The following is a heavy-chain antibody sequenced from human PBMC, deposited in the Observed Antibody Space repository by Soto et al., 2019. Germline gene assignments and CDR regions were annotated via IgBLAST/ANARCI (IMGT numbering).Heavy chain of an antibody. CDR2: INHSGST. Sequence: SETLSLTCAVYGGSFSGYYWTWIRQPPGTGLEWIGEINHSGSTNYNPSLKSRVTISVDTSKNQFSLRTEDTALYYCARDREVTMRSFDYWGQGTLVTVSS. CDR3: ARDREVTMRSFDY. V-gene: IGHV4-34*01. CDR1: GGSFSGYY. J-gene: IGHJ4*02. D-gene: IGHD3-22*01.